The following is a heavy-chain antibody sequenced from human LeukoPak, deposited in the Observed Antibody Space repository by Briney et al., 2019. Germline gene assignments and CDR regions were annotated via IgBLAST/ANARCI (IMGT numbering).Heavy chain of an antibody. D-gene: IGHD2-21*01. Sequence: ASVKVSCKASGGTFSSYAISWVRQAPGQGLEWMGIINPNGGSTSYAQKFQGRVTMTRDTSTSTVYMELSSLRSEDTAVYYCARTHCGGDCYSYYFDYWGQGTLVTVSS. J-gene: IGHJ4*02. V-gene: IGHV1-46*01. CDR3: ARTHCGGDCYSYYFDY. CDR1: GGTFSSYA. CDR2: INPNGGST.